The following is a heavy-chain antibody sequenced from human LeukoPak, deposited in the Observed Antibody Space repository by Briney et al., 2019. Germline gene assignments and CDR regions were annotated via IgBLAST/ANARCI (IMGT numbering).Heavy chain of an antibody. Sequence: GSLRLSCAASGFTFSSYGMNWVRQAPGKGLEWVSYISSSSSTIYYADSVKGRFTISRDNAKNSLDLQMNSLRDEDTAVYYCATGNGWYDYWGQGTLVTVSS. V-gene: IGHV3-48*02. CDR1: GFTFSSYG. J-gene: IGHJ4*02. CDR2: ISSSSSTI. CDR3: ATGNGWYDY. D-gene: IGHD6-19*01.